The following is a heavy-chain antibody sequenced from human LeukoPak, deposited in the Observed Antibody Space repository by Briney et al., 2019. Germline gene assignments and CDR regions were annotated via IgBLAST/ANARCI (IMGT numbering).Heavy chain of an antibody. CDR2: ISGSGSST. D-gene: IGHD3-3*01. V-gene: IGHV3-23*01. Sequence: PPGGSLRLSCAASGFTFSNYAMSWVRQAPGKGLEWVSIISGSGSSTYYTDSVKGRFTISRDKSKSTVYLQMNSLRAEDTAVYYCARAGYYLSPYFFDYWGQGTLVTVSS. J-gene: IGHJ4*02. CDR3: ARAGYYLSPYFFDY. CDR1: GFTFSNYA.